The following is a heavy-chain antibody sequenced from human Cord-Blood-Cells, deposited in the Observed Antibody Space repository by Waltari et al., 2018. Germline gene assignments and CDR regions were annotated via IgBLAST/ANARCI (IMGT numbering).Heavy chain of an antibody. CDR3: ARVIGSSDAFDI. CDR1: GYTFTSYD. Sequence: QVQLVQSGAEVKKPGASVKVSCTASGYTFTSYDINWVRQATGQGLEWMGCVNPNSGNTGYAQKFQGRVTITRNTSISTAYMELISLRSEDTAAYYCARVIGSSDAFDIWGQGTMVTVSS. J-gene: IGHJ3*02. D-gene: IGHD6-6*01. CDR2: VNPNSGNT. V-gene: IGHV1-8*03.